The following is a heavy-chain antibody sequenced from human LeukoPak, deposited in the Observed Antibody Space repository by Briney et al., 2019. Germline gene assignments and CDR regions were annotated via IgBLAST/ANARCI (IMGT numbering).Heavy chain of an antibody. Sequence: PSQTLSLTCTVSGASISSGGYYWSWIRQHPGKGLEWIGYIYYSGNTYYNPSLKSRLTISVDTSKNQISLKLSSVTAADTAVYYCARTKGYNWFDPWGQGTLVTVSS. J-gene: IGHJ5*02. CDR2: IYYSGNT. CDR1: GASISSGGYY. CDR3: ARTKGYNWFDP. V-gene: IGHV4-31*03. D-gene: IGHD2-8*01.